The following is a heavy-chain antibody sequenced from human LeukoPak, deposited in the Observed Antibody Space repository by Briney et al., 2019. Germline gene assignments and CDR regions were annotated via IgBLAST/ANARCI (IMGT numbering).Heavy chain of an antibody. CDR3: AELGITMIGGV. CDR1: GFTFSSYG. CDR2: ISSSSTYK. Sequence: GRSLRLSCAASGFTFSSYGMHWVRQGPGKGLEWVSSISSSSTYKYYAGSVKGRFTISRDNAKNSLYLQMNSLRAEDTAVYYCAELGITMIGGVWGKGTTVTISS. J-gene: IGHJ6*04. V-gene: IGHV3-21*01. D-gene: IGHD3-10*02.